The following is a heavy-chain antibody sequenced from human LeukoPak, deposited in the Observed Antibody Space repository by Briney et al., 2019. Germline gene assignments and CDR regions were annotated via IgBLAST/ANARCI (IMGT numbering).Heavy chain of an antibody. J-gene: IGHJ4*02. CDR3: ARPHDYGDYGDYFDY. CDR2: IYPGDSDT. Sequence: GESLKISCKGSGYSFTSYWIGWVRQMPGKGLEWMGIIYPGDSDTRYSPSFQGQVTISADKSISTAYLQWSSLKASDTAMYYCARPHDYGDYGDYFDYWGQGILVTVSS. D-gene: IGHD4-17*01. CDR1: GYSFTSYW. V-gene: IGHV5-51*01.